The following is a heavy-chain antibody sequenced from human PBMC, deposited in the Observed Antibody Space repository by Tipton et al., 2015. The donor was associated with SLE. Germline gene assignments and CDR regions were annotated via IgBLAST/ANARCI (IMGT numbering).Heavy chain of an antibody. D-gene: IGHD2-8*01. V-gene: IGHV1-18*01. CDR1: GYTFTSYG. J-gene: IGHJ4*02. CDR2: ISDLTDNT. CDR3: ARDVRGQEMAPDY. Sequence: QVQLVQSGPEVKKPGASVKVSCKASGYTFTSYGISWVRQAPGQGLEWMGWISDLTDNTNYSQKFQGRVTMTKDTSTSTAYMELRSLGSDDTAVYYCARDVRGQEMAPDYWGQGTLVTVSS.